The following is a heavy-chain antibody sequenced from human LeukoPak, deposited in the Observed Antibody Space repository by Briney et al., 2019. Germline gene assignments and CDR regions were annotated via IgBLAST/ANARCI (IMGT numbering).Heavy chain of an antibody. CDR3: TTEVVGTTTRYFQH. J-gene: IGHJ1*01. Sequence: GGSLRLSCAASGFTFSSYAMSWVRQAPGKGLEWVGRIRSKTDGGTPDYAAPVQGRFTISRDDSKNTLYVQMNSLKTEDTAVYYCTTEVVGTTTRYFQHWGQGTLVTVSS. CDR2: IRSKTDGGTP. D-gene: IGHD1-26*01. V-gene: IGHV3-15*01. CDR1: GFTFSSYA.